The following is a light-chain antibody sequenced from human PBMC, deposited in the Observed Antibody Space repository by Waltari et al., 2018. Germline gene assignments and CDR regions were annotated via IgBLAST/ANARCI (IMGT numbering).Light chain of an antibody. J-gene: IGLJ3*02. CDR2: VNSDGSH. CDR3: QTGGHGTWV. V-gene: IGLV4-69*01. CDR1: SGHSSNV. Sequence: QLVLTQSPSASASLGASVKLPCTLSSGHSSNVIAWLHQQPEKGPRYLMKVNSDGSHSKGDEIPDRFSGSSSGAERYLTISSLQSEDEADYYCQTGGHGTWVFGGGTKLTVL.